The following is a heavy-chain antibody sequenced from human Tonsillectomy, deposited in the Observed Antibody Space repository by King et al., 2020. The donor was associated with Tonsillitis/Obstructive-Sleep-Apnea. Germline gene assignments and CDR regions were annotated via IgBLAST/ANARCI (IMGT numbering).Heavy chain of an antibody. Sequence: VQLVESGGAVVQPGGSLRLSCAASGFSFDDFTMHWVRQAPGKGLEWVSLIFWDGGGTYYADSVKGRFTISRDNNRNSLYLQMSGLTTEDSALYYCAASEAFDYWGQGTLVTVSS. V-gene: IGHV3-43*01. CDR3: AASEAFDY. CDR1: GFSFDDFT. CDR2: IFWDGGGT. J-gene: IGHJ4*02.